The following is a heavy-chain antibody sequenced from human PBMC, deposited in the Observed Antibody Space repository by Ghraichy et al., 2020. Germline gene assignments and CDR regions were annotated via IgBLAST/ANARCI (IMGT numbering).Heavy chain of an antibody. CDR3: ARGVPPPYGDYVEY. V-gene: IGHV4-61*02. CDR1: GGSISSGSYY. D-gene: IGHD4-17*01. J-gene: IGHJ4*02. CDR2: IYTSGST. Sequence: SETLSLTCTVSGGSISSGSYYWSWIRQPAGKGLEWIGRIYTSGSTNYNPSLKSRVTISVDTSKNQFSLKLSSVTAADTAVYYCARGVPPPYGDYVEYWGQGTLVTVSS.